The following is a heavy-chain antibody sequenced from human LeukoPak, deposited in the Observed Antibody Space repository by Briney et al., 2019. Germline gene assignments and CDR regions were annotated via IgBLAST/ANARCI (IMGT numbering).Heavy chain of an antibody. Sequence: GRSLTLSCAPSALTFDNYHMHYPPHAPEKALEGVSYVCWDSDNTAYADPVKGRHTISRDHAKNSLYLQMNSLRSEDTALYYCAKGVVEFLSTNYTDVWGKGTTVTVSS. CDR2: VCWDSDNT. V-gene: IGHV3-9*01. J-gene: IGHJ6*03. CDR1: ALTFDNYH. CDR3: AKGVVEFLSTNYTDV. D-gene: IGHD1-26*01.